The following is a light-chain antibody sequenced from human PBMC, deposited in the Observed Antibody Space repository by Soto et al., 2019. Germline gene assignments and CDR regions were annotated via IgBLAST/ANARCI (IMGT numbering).Light chain of an antibody. CDR1: QTVSTY. V-gene: IGKV3-11*01. Sequence: IVLTQSPATLSLSPGERATLSCRARQTVSTYLSWYQHKPGQAPRLLIYGASKRATGIPARFSGSGSGTDFTLTISSLEPEDSAVYYCHQRYNWLTFXGGTKVDIK. CDR3: HQRYNWLT. J-gene: IGKJ4*01. CDR2: GAS.